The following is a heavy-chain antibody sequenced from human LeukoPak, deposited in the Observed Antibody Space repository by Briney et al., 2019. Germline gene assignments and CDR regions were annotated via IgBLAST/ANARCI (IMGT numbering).Heavy chain of an antibody. Sequence: GGSLSLSCSASGFTFSSFAMFWVRQAPGKGLEYVSGISSDGGRTNYADSVKARFTISRDNSKVTLYLQMTSLRPEDTAIYYCVKDPSGNYFYFDYWGQGTLVTVSS. J-gene: IGHJ4*02. CDR1: GFTFSSFA. CDR2: ISSDGGRT. D-gene: IGHD1-26*01. CDR3: VKDPSGNYFYFDY. V-gene: IGHV3-64D*09.